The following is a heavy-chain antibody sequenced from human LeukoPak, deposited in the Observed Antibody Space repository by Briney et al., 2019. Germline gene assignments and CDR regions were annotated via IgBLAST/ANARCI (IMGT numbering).Heavy chain of an antibody. D-gene: IGHD6-13*01. Sequence: GGSLRLSCAASGFTVSSNYMSWVRQAPGKGLKWVSVIYSGGSTYYADSVKGRFTISRDNSKNTLYLQMNSLRAEDTAVYYCASEGDYSTGAFDIWGQGTMVTVSS. V-gene: IGHV3-53*01. J-gene: IGHJ3*02. CDR1: GFTVSSNY. CDR2: IYSGGST. CDR3: ASEGDYSTGAFDI.